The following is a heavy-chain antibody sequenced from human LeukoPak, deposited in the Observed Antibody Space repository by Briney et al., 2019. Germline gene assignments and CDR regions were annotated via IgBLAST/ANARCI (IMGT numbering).Heavy chain of an antibody. D-gene: IGHD6-19*01. CDR1: GGTFSSYA. CDR3: ARVVSGYSSGWRFDY. Sequence: ASVKVSCKASGGTFSSYAISWVRQAPGQGLEWMGGIISIFGTANYAQKFQGRVTITADESTSTAYMELSSLRSEDTAVYYCARVVSGYSSGWRFDYWGQGTLVTVSS. J-gene: IGHJ4*02. V-gene: IGHV1-69*13. CDR2: IISIFGTA.